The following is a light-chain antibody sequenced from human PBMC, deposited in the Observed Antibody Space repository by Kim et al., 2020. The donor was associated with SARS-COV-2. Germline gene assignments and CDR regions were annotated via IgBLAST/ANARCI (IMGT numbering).Light chain of an antibody. CDR1: QDISNY. CDR3: QQYDNLVT. CDR2: DAS. Sequence: DIQMTQSPSSLSASVGDRVTITCQASQDISNYLNWYQQKPGKAPKLLIYDASNLETGVPSRFSGSGSGTDFTFTISSLQPEDTATYYCQQYDNLVTFGQGTKLEI. J-gene: IGKJ2*01. V-gene: IGKV1-33*01.